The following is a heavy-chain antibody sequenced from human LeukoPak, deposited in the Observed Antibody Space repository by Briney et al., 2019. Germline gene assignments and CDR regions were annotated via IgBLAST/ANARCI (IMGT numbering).Heavy chain of an antibody. J-gene: IGHJ4*02. Sequence: GGSLRLSCAASGFTFSDYYMSWVRQAPGKGLEWVSAISGSGDSTYYADSVKGRFTISRDNSKNTLYLQMNSLRAEDTAVYYCAKGSIAARVSFSDYWGQGTLVTVSS. V-gene: IGHV3-23*01. D-gene: IGHD6-6*01. CDR2: ISGSGDST. CDR3: AKGSIAARVSFSDY. CDR1: GFTFSDYY.